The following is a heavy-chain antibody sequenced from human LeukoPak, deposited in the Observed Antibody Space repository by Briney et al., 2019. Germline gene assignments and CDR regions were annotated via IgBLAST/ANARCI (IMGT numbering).Heavy chain of an antibody. CDR3: AKEGGYFDWPFTFDY. V-gene: IGHV3-23*01. Sequence: GRSLRLSCVVSGFTFDDYAMHWVRQAPGKGLEWVSGISSSGGSTYSADSVKGRFIISRDNSKNMLYLQMNSLRAEDTAVYYCAKEGGYFDWPFTFDYWGQGTLVTVSS. J-gene: IGHJ4*02. CDR2: ISSSGGST. CDR1: GFTFDDYA. D-gene: IGHD3-9*01.